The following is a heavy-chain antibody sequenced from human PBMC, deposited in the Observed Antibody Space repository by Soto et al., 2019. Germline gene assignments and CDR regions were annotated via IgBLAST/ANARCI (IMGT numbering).Heavy chain of an antibody. V-gene: IGHV1-3*01. D-gene: IGHD2-15*01. CDR2: INAGNGNT. CDR3: ARVVGLYNWFDP. J-gene: IGHJ5*02. Sequence: GASVKVSCKASGYTFTSYAMHWVRQAPGQRLEWMGWINAGNGNTKYSQKFQGRVTITRDTSASTAYMELSSLRSEDTAVYYRARVVGLYNWFDPWGQRTLVTVSS. CDR1: GYTFTSYA.